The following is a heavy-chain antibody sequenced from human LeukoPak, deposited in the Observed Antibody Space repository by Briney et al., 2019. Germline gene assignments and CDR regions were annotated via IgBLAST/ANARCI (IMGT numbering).Heavy chain of an antibody. CDR3: ARELAVAGLDY. CDR1: GFTFSAHY. CDR2: SRNKANSYTT. J-gene: IGHJ4*02. Sequence: GGSLRLSCAASGFTFSAHYMDWVRQAPGKGLEWVGHSRNKANSYTTEYAASVKGRFTVSRDDSKNSLYLQMNSLRAEDTAVYYCARELAVAGLDYWGQGTLVTVSS. V-gene: IGHV3-72*01. D-gene: IGHD6-19*01.